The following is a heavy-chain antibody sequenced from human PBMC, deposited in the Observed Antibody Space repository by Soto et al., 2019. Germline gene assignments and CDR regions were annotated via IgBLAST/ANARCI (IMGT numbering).Heavy chain of an antibody. J-gene: IGHJ4*02. CDR3: ARAVDYGGNSYYFDD. V-gene: IGHV3-53*04. CDR1: GFTVSSNY. CDR2: IYSGGST. D-gene: IGHD4-17*01. Sequence: GGSLRLSCAASGFTVSSNYMSWVRQAPGKGLEWVTVIYSGGSTYYADSVKGRFTISRHNSKNTLYLQMNSLRAEDTVVYCCARAVDYGGNSYYFDDWGQGTLVTVSS.